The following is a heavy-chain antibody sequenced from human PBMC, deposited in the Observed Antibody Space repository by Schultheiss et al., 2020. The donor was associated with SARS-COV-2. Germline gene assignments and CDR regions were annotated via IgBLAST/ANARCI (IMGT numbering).Heavy chain of an antibody. CDR1: GGSISSYY. CDR2: IYYSGST. CDR3: ARHLEFRYCSSTSCPPGNWFDP. Sequence: SQTLSLTCTVSGGSISSYYWSWIRQPPGKGLEWIGYIYYSGSTNYNPSLKSRVTISVDTSKNQFSLKLSSVTAADTAVYYCARHLEFRYCSSTSCPPGNWFDPWGQGTLVTVSS. V-gene: IGHV4-59*08. D-gene: IGHD2-2*01. J-gene: IGHJ5*02.